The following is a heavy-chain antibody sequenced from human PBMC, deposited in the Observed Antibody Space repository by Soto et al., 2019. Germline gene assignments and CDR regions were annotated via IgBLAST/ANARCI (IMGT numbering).Heavy chain of an antibody. Sequence: QVQLVQSGAEVKKPGASVKVSCKASGYTFTSYGISWVRQAPGQGLEWMGWISAYNGNTNYAQKLQGRVTMTTDTSTSTAYMELRSLRSDDTAVYYCARDQPNQYSSGWYDPDYYGMDVWGQGTTVTVSS. CDR2: ISAYNGNT. D-gene: IGHD6-19*01. J-gene: IGHJ6*02. CDR3: ARDQPNQYSSGWYDPDYYGMDV. V-gene: IGHV1-18*04. CDR1: GYTFTSYG.